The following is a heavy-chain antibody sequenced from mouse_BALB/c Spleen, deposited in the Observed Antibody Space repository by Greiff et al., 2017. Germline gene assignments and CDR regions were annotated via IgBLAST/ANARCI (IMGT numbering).Heavy chain of an antibody. CDR3: ARVYGNYGAMDY. D-gene: IGHD2-1*01. J-gene: IGHJ4*01. V-gene: IGHV5-6*01. CDR1: GFTFSSYG. Sequence: EVQGVESGGDLVKPGGSLKLSCAASGFTFSSYGMSWVRQTPDKRLEWVAAISSGGSYTYYPDSVKGRFTISRDNAKNTLYLQMSSLKSEDTAMYYCARVYGNYGAMDYWGQGTSVTVSS. CDR2: ISSGGSYT.